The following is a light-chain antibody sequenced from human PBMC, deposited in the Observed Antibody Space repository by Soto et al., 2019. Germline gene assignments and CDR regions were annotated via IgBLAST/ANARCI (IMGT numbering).Light chain of an antibody. V-gene: IGKV3-20*01. J-gene: IGKJ2*01. CDR3: QQYGSSPPYT. Sequence: EIVLTQSPGTLSLSPGERATLSCRAIQSVSSSYLAWHQQKPGQAPRLLIYGPSSRATAIPDRFSGSGSGTDFTLTISRLEPEDFAVYYCQQYGSSPPYTFGQGTKLEIK. CDR2: GPS. CDR1: QSVSSSY.